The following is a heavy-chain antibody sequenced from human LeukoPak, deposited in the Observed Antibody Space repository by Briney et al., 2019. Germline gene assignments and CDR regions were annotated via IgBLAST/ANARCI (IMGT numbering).Heavy chain of an antibody. J-gene: IGHJ4*02. V-gene: IGHV3-23*01. CDR2: ISGSGGST. CDR1: GFTFSSYA. CDR3: AKVITYFYDRSGYSPLGY. Sequence: GGSLRLSCAASGFTFSSYAMSWVRQAPGKGLEWVSAISGSGGSTYYADSVKGRFTISRGNSKNALYLQMNSLRAEDTAVYYCAKVITYFYDRSGYSPLGYWGQGTLVTVSS. D-gene: IGHD3-22*01.